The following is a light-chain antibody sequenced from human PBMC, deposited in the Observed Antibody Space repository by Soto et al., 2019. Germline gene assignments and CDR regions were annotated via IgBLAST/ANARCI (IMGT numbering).Light chain of an antibody. J-gene: IGKJ1*01. Sequence: DIQMTQSPSSLSASVGDRVTITCRARQGISTYLNWCQQKPGKAPKLLIYAASSLQSGVPSRFSGSGSETDFTLTISSLQPEDFATYSCQQSYSTTWTFGQGTKVEIK. CDR3: QQSYSTTWT. CDR2: AAS. CDR1: QGISTY. V-gene: IGKV1-39*01.